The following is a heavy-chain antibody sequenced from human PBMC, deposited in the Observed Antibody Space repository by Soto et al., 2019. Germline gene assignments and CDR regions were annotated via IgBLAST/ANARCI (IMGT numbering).Heavy chain of an antibody. J-gene: IGHJ6*02. D-gene: IGHD6-19*01. V-gene: IGHV3-23*01. CDR1: GFTFSSYA. CDR2: ISGSGGST. Sequence: GESLKISCAASGFTFSSYAMSWVRQAPGKGLEWVSAISGSGGSTYYADSVKGRFTISRDNSKNTLYLQMNSLRAEDTAVYYCAKPMTGQWLVRSYYYYGMDVWGQGTTVTVYS. CDR3: AKPMTGQWLVRSYYYYGMDV.